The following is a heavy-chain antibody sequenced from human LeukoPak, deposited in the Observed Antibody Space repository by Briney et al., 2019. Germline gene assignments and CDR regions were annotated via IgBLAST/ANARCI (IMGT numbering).Heavy chain of an antibody. J-gene: IGHJ5*02. D-gene: IGHD6-13*01. CDR3: AREVAAAGQGSLLGWFDP. CDR2: IYYSGST. CDR1: GGTISSYY. Sequence: SETLCLTCTVSGGTISSYYMSWIRQPPGKGLEWIGYIYYSGSTTYNPSFKSRVTISVDTSKNQSSLKLSSVTAADTAVYYRAREVAAAGQGSLLGWFDPWGQGTPVTVSS. V-gene: IGHV4-59*01.